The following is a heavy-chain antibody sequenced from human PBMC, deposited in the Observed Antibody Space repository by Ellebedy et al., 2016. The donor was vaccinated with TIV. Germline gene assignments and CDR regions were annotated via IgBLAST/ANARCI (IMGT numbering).Heavy chain of an antibody. CDR3: ARTDPWQPTDD. Sequence: MPSETLSLTCSVSGGSVSSTRYYWAWIRQPPGKGLEYIGSVYYSGSPYYNPSFKSRVTLSAATSKNQFSLNLRTVTAADTAVYYCARTDPWQPTDDWGQGILVSVSS. CDR2: VYYSGSP. J-gene: IGHJ4*02. V-gene: IGHV4-39*01. CDR1: GGSVSSTRYY. D-gene: IGHD2-21*02.